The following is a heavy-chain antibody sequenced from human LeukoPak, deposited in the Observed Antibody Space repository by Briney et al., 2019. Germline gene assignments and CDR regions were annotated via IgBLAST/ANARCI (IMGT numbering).Heavy chain of an antibody. CDR2: ISNDGSKK. J-gene: IGHJ3*02. CDR3: ATEYDRVHDAFDI. D-gene: IGHD3-9*01. CDR1: GFTFGSN. Sequence: PGRSLRLSCVASGFTFGSNHRVRQPPGKGLEWVAVISNDGSKKYYADSVKGRFTISRDSSKNTLSMQMNSLRAEDTAVYYCATEYDRVHDAFDIWGQGTMVTVSS. V-gene: IGHV3-30*03.